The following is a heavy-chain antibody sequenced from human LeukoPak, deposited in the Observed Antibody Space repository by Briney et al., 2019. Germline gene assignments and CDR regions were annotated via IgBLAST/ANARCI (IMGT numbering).Heavy chain of an antibody. CDR1: GFTGSSNY. D-gene: IGHD1-26*01. CDR2: IYSGGST. CDR3: ARVLWELLGRGGSYYFDY. Sequence: GGSLRLXCAASGFTGSSNYMSWVRRAPGKGLESVSLIYSGGSTYYADSVKGRFTISRDNSKNTLYLQMNSLRAEDTAVYYCARVLWELLGRGGSYYFDYWGQGTLVTVSS. V-gene: IGHV3-53*01. J-gene: IGHJ4*02.